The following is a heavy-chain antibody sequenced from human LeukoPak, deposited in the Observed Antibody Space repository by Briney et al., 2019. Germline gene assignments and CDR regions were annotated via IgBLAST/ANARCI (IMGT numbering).Heavy chain of an antibody. D-gene: IGHD3-22*01. CDR2: INHSGST. CDR3: ARGLNYYDSSGIDY. Sequence: PSETLSLTCAVYGGSFSGYYWSWIRQPPGKGLEWIGEINHSGSTNYNPSLKSRVTISVDTSKNQFSLKLSSVTAADTAVYYCARGLNYYDSSGIDYWGQGTLVTVSS. V-gene: IGHV4-34*01. CDR1: GGSFSGYY. J-gene: IGHJ4*02.